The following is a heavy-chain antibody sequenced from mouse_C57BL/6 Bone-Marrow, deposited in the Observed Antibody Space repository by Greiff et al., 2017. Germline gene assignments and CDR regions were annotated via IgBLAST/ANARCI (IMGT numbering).Heavy chain of an antibody. CDR1: GFTFSSYG. V-gene: IGHV5-6*01. J-gene: IGHJ4*01. Sequence: VESGGDLVKPGGSLKLSCAASGFTFSSYGMSWVRQTPDKRLEWVATISSGGSYTYYPDSVKGRFTISRDNAKNTLYLKMSSLKSEDTAMYYCARQGNYYAMDYWGQGTSVTVSS. CDR2: ISSGGSYT. CDR3: ARQGNYYAMDY.